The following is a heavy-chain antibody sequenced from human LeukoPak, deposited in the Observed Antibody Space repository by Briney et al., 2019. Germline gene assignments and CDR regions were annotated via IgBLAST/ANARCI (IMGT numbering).Heavy chain of an antibody. D-gene: IGHD1-26*01. CDR2: ISYDGSNK. CDR1: GFTFSSYA. Sequence: GGSLRLSCAASGFTFSSYAMHWVRQAPGKGLEWVAVISYDGSNKYYADSVKGRFTISRDNSKNTLYLQMNSLRAEDTAVYYCARGLGGSGSYSLTFDSWGQGTLVTVSS. V-gene: IGHV3-30-3*01. CDR3: ARGLGGSGSYSLTFDS. J-gene: IGHJ4*02.